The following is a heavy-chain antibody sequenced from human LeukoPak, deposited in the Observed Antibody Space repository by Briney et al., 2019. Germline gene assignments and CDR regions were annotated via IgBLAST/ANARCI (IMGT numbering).Heavy chain of an antibody. J-gene: IGHJ4*02. CDR2: IWYDGSNK. V-gene: IGHV3-33*03. CDR3: AVTRDSSGYYDY. D-gene: IGHD3-22*01. CDR1: GFTFSSFG. Sequence: PGGSLRLSCAASGFTFSSFGMHWVRQAPGKGLEWVAVIWYDGSNKYYADSVKGRFTISRDNAKNSLYLQMNSLRAEDTAVYYCAVTRDSSGYYDYWGQGTLVTVSS.